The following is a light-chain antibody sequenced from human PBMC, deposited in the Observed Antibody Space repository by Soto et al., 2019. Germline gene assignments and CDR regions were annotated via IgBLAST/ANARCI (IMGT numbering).Light chain of an antibody. Sequence: QSVLTQPPSVSGAPGQRDTISCTGSSSNIGAGYDVHWYQQRPGTAPKLLIFGNTNRPSGVPDRFSGSKSGTSASLAITGLQAEDEGDYCCQSYDSTLSARYVFGTGTKVTV. J-gene: IGLJ1*01. CDR1: SSNIGAGYD. CDR3: QSYDSTLSARYV. CDR2: GNT. V-gene: IGLV1-40*01.